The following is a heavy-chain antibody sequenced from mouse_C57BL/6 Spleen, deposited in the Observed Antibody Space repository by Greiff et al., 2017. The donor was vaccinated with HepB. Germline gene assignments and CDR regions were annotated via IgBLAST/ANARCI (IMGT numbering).Heavy chain of an antibody. J-gene: IGHJ2*01. V-gene: IGHV1-7*01. CDR2: INPSSGYT. CDR1: GYTFTSYW. CDR3: AREDLYPFDY. Sequence: QVQLQQSGAELAKPGASVKLSCKASGYTFTSYWMHWVKQRPGQGLEWIGYINPSSGYTKYNQKFKDKATLTAYKSSSTAYMQLSSLTYEDSAVYYCAREDLYPFDYWGQGTTLTVSS.